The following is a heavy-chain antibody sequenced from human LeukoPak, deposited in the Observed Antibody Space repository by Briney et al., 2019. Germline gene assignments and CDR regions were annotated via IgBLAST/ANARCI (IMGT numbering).Heavy chain of an antibody. CDR1: GFTFSSYS. CDR3: ARGPGSMDV. J-gene: IGHJ6*02. Sequence: PRGSLRLSCAASGFTFSSYSMNWVRQAPGKGLEWVSYISTSSSTIYYADSVKGRFTISRDNAKDSLYLQMNSLRAEDTAVYYCARGPGSMDVWGQGTTVTVSS. V-gene: IGHV3-48*01. CDR2: ISTSSSTI.